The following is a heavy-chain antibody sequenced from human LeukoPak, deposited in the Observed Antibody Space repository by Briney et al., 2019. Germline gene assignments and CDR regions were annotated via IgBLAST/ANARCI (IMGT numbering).Heavy chain of an antibody. CDR2: INPNSGGT. D-gene: IGHD4-17*01. J-gene: IGHJ4*02. V-gene: IGHV1-2*02. Sequence: GASVKVSCTASGYTFTAYYMHWVRQAPGQGLEWMGWINPNSGGTNYAQKFQGRVTMTRDTSISTGNMELSRLTSDDTAVYYCARGLTGTEGGYWGQGTLVTVSS. CDR1: GYTFTAYY. CDR3: ARGLTGTEGGY.